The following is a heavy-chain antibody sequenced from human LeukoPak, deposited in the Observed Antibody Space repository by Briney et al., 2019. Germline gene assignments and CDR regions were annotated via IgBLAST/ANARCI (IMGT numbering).Heavy chain of an antibody. CDR2: IYYSGST. CDR3: ARGSHPVTGTLGSYFDP. Sequence: SETLSLTCTVSGGSISSSSYYWGWIRQPPGKGLEWIGSIYYSGSTYYNPSLKSRVTISLDASNKQFSLRLSSVTAADTAVYYCARGSHPVTGTLGSYFDPWGQGTLVTVSS. V-gene: IGHV4-39*02. J-gene: IGHJ4*02. D-gene: IGHD6-19*01. CDR1: GGSISSSSYY.